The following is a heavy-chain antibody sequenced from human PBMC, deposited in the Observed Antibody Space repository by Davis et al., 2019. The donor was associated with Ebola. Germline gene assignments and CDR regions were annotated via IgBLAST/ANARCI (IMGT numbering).Heavy chain of an antibody. J-gene: IGHJ5*02. CDR1: GGVVRNYG. CDR3: ARDVALDP. CDR2: ISSTGDSI. V-gene: IGHV3-48*02. Sequence: GESLKISCSASGGVVRNYGLNWVRQAPGKGLGWISYISSTGDSIYYADSVKGRFIISRDNARDSLFLQMNSLRDEDTAVYYCARDVALDPWGQGTLVPVSS.